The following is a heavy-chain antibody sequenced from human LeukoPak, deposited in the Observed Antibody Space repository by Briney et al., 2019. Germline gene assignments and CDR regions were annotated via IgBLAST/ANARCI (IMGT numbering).Heavy chain of an antibody. CDR3: AKDRSPSSGGNFDY. V-gene: IGHV3-33*06. D-gene: IGHD2-15*01. CDR2: RWYDGSNK. J-gene: IGHJ4*02. CDR1: GFTFSSYG. Sequence: GSLRLSCAASGFTFSSYGMHWVRQAPGKGLEWVAVRWYDGSNKYYADSVKGRFTISRDNSKNTLYLQMNSLRAEDTAVYYCAKDRSPSSGGNFDYWGQGTLVTVSS.